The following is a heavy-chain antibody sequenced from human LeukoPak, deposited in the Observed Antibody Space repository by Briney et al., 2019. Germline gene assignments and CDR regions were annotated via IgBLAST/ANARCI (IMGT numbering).Heavy chain of an antibody. J-gene: IGHJ4*02. Sequence: KPSETLSLTCTVSGGSISSYYWSWIRQPPGKGLEWIGYIYYSGSTNYNPSLKSRVTISVDTSKNQFSLKLSSVTAADTAVYYCARVNYDSSGYFFDYWGQGTLVTVSS. CDR2: IYYSGST. D-gene: IGHD3-22*01. CDR1: GGSISSYY. CDR3: ARVNYDSSGYFFDY. V-gene: IGHV4-59*01.